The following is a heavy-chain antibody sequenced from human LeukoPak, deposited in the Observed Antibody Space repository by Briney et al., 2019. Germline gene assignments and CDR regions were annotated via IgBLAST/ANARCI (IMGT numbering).Heavy chain of an antibody. CDR3: ARPRLRGSGSVYYFDY. CDR1: GYTFTSYA. Sequence: ASVKVSCKASGYTFTSYAMNWVRQAPGQGLEWMGWMNPNSGVTSYAQKFQGRVTMTRDTSISTVYMELSRLRSDDTAVYYCARPRLRGSGSVYYFDYWGQGTLVTVSS. J-gene: IGHJ4*02. D-gene: IGHD3-10*01. V-gene: IGHV1-2*02. CDR2: MNPNSGVT.